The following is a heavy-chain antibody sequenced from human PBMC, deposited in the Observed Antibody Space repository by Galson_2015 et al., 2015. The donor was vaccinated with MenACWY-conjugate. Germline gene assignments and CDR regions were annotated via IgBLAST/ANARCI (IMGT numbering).Heavy chain of an antibody. J-gene: IGHJ4*02. CDR3: ARGGSYGSGSYYDY. D-gene: IGHD3-10*01. V-gene: IGHV3-43D*03. CDR1: GFTFDDYA. Sequence: SLRLSCAASGFTFDDYAMHWVRQAPGKGLEWVSLISWDGGSTYYADSVKGRFTISRDNSKNSLYLQMNSLRAEDTALYYCARGGSYGSGSYYDYWGQGTLVTVSS. CDR2: ISWDGGST.